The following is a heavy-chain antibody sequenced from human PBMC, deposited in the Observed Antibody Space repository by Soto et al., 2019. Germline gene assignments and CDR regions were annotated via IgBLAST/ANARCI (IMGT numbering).Heavy chain of an antibody. J-gene: IGHJ6*01. CDR3: VKGVATIHYYYGMDV. CDR1: GFTFSSYG. CDR2: ISYDGSNK. V-gene: IGHV3-30*18. D-gene: IGHD5-12*01. Sequence: QVQLVESGGGVVQPGRSLRLSCAASGFTFSSYGMHWVRQAPGKGLEWVAVISYDGSNKYYADSVKGRFTISRDNSKNTLYLQMNSLRAEDTAVYYCVKGVATIHYYYGMDVW.